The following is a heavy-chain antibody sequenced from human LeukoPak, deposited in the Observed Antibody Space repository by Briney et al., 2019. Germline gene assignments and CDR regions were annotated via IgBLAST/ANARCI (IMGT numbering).Heavy chain of an antibody. CDR2: ISSSSSYI. CDR1: GFTFSSYS. Sequence: PGGSLRLSCAASGFTFSSYSMNWVRQAPGKGLEWVSSISSSSSYIYYADSVRGRFSISRDNAKNSLYLELNSLRAEDTGVYFCARDRGWQQFDYGGQGTLVTVSS. V-gene: IGHV3-21*01. CDR3: ARDRGWQQFDY. D-gene: IGHD5-24*01. J-gene: IGHJ4*01.